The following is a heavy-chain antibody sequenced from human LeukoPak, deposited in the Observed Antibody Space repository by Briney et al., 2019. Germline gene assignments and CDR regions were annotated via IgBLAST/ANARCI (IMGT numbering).Heavy chain of an antibody. CDR1: GFTFSSYA. CDR3: ARVERYYFGSGSHSDF. Sequence: GGSLRLSCAASGFTFSSYAMSWVRQAPGKGLEWVSSITSDSTDIYYADSVKGRFTISRDNAKNSLYLHMNNLRVEDTAVYYCARVERYYFGSGSHSDFWGQGTLVTVSS. J-gene: IGHJ4*02. V-gene: IGHV3-21*01. CDR2: ITSDSTDI. D-gene: IGHD3-10*01.